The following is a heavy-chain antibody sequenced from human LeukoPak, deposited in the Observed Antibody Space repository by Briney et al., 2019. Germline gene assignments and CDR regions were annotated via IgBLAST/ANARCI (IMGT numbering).Heavy chain of an antibody. CDR3: ARGDILTGYYSTYYYYGMDV. J-gene: IGHJ6*02. D-gene: IGHD3-9*01. Sequence: GGSLRLSCAASGFTVSSTYMSWVRQAPGKGLEWVSVIYSDGKTNYADSVKGRFTISRDNSKNTLYLQMNSLRAEDTAVYYCARGDILTGYYSTYYYYGMDVWGQGTTVTVSS. CDR1: GFTVSSTY. CDR2: IYSDGKT. V-gene: IGHV3-66*01.